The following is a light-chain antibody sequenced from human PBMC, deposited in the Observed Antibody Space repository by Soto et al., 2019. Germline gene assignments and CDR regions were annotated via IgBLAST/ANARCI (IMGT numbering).Light chain of an antibody. V-gene: IGKV3-20*01. J-gene: IGKJ1*01. CDR1: QNVSSY. CDR3: QQYGSSLRT. Sequence: EIVLTQSPATLSLSPGETATLSCRASQNVSSYLAWYQQKPGQAPRLLIYDASSRATGIPDRFSGSGSGTDFTLTISRLEPEDFAVYYCQQYGSSLRTFGQGTKVDIK. CDR2: DAS.